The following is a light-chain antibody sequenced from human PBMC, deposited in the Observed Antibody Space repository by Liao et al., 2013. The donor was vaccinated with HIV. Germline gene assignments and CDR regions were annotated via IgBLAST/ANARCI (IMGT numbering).Light chain of an antibody. Sequence: SYELTQPPSVSVAPGKTARITCGGNNIGSKRVHWYQQRPGQAPVLVIYYDTDRPSGIPERVSGSNSGNTATLTISRVEAGDDADYFCQVWDSSSASFGGGTKLTVL. CDR1: NIGSKR. CDR3: QVWDSSSAS. CDR2: YDT. J-gene: IGLJ2*01. V-gene: IGLV3-21*01.